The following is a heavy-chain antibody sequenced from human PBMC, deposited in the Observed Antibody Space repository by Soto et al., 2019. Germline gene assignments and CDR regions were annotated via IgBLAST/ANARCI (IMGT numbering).Heavy chain of an antibody. D-gene: IGHD6-25*01. CDR3: AVVDSTGNWFDP. CDR1: GGSISSSDFY. CDR2: MYYSGTT. V-gene: IGHV4-39*01. J-gene: IGHJ5*02. Sequence: QLQLQESGPGLVKPSETLSLTCTVSGGSISSSDFYWGWLRQTPGKGLEFIGSMYYSGTTNYNPSLKSRVTISVDTSKNQFTLKLISVTAADTAVYYCAVVDSTGNWFDPWGEGALVTVSS.